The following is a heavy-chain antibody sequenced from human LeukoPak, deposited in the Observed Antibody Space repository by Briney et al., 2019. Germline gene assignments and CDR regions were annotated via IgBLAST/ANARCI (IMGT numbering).Heavy chain of an antibody. CDR3: ASAYTYVRLGDH. D-gene: IGHD3-16*01. CDR1: GLSFSNYW. CDR2: TNLHGTAV. J-gene: IGHJ4*02. Sequence: GGSLRLSCAASGLSFSNYWMHWVRQAPGKGLVWVARTNLHGTAVDYADSVKGRFTISRDNAKNTLFLQMNSLRAEDTAVNYCASAYTYVRLGDHWGQGTLVTVSS. V-gene: IGHV3-74*01.